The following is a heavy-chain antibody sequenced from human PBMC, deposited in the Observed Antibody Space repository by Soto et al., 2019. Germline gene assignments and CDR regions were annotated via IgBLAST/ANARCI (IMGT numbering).Heavy chain of an antibody. CDR3: ARHIVAGTTPDAFDI. D-gene: IGHD6-19*01. Sequence: EVQLVESGGGLVQPGGSLRLSCAASGFTFSTYWMSWVRQAPGKGLEWVANIKQDGSEEYYVDSVKDRFTISRDNAKNSLYLQMHSLRAEDTAVYYCARHIVAGTTPDAFDIRGQGTMVTVSS. CDR1: GFTFSTYW. CDR2: IKQDGSEE. J-gene: IGHJ3*02. V-gene: IGHV3-7*01.